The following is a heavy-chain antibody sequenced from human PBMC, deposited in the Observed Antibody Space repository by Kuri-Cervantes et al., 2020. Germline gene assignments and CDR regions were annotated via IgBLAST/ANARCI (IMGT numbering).Heavy chain of an antibody. J-gene: IGHJ4*02. Sequence: GESLKISCAASGFTFSSYWMSWVRQAPGKGLEWVANIKQDGSEKYYVDSVKGRFTISRDNAKNSPYLQMNSLRAEDTAVYYCAKDLRSLDYWGQGTLVTVSS. CDR2: IKQDGSEK. CDR1: GFTFSSYW. V-gene: IGHV3-7*03. CDR3: AKDLRSLDY. D-gene: IGHD3-10*01.